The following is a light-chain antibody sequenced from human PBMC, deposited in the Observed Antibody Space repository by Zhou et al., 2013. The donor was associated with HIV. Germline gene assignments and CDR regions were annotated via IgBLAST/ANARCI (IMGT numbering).Light chain of an antibody. Sequence: GDRVTITCRASQGISTYLAWYQQKPGKAPRFLIYGASSLQSGIPSRFSGSGSGTHFTLTISSLQPEDFATYYCQQLNSYPPTFGQGTRLEIK. CDR2: GAS. CDR1: QGISTY. V-gene: IGKV1-9*01. J-gene: IGKJ5*01. CDR3: QQLNSYPPT.